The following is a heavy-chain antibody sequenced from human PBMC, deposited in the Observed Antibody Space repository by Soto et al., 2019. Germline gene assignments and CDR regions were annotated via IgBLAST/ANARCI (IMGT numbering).Heavy chain of an antibody. J-gene: IGHJ4*02. CDR1: GGSFSGYY. CDR3: ARVVTMVRGVIIRRSYYFDY. CDR2: INHSGST. D-gene: IGHD3-10*01. V-gene: IGHV4-34*01. Sequence: SETLCLTCAVYGGSFSGYYWSWIRQPPGKGLEWIGEINHSGSTNYNPSLKSRVTISVDTSKNQFSLKLSSVTAADTAVYYCARVVTMVRGVIIRRSYYFDYWGQGTLVTVSS.